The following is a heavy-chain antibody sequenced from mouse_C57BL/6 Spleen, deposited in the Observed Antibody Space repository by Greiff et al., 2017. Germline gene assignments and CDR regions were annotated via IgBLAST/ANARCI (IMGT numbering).Heavy chain of an antibody. J-gene: IGHJ3*01. Sequence: DVKLVESGPGLVKPSQSLSLTCSVTGYSITSGYYWNWIRQFPGNKLEWMGYISYDGSNNYNPSLKNRISITRDTSKNQFFLKLNSVTTEDTATYYCADYDEAWFAYWGQGTLVTVSA. V-gene: IGHV3-6*01. CDR3: ADYDEAWFAY. CDR2: ISYDGSN. CDR1: GYSITSGYY. D-gene: IGHD2-4*01.